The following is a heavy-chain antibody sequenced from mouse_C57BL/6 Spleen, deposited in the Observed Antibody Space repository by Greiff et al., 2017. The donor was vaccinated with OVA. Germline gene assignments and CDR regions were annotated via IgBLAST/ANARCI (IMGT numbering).Heavy chain of an antibody. CDR3: ASLYYSNYVGFAY. V-gene: IGHV1-80*01. CDR2: IYPGDGDT. Sequence: VQLQQSGAELVKPGASVKISCKASGYAFSSYWMNWVKQRPGKGLEWIGQIYPGDGDTNYNGKFKGKATLTADKSSSTAYMQLSSLTSEDSAVYFCASLYYSNYVGFAYWGQGTLVTVSA. D-gene: IGHD2-5*01. CDR1: GYAFSSYW. J-gene: IGHJ3*01.